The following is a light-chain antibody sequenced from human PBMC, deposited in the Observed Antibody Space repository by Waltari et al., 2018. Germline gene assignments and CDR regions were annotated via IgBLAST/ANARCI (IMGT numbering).Light chain of an antibody. Sequence: EVVLTQSPGSLSLSPGTRATLSCRASQSGSNNFLAWYQHKPGQAPRLLIFDASRRAAGIPDRFSGSGSWTNFTLTISRLEPEDSAVYYCQQYGTSPQITFGGGTKVEI. CDR1: QSGSNNF. CDR3: QQYGTSPQIT. J-gene: IGKJ4*01. V-gene: IGKV3-20*01. CDR2: DAS.